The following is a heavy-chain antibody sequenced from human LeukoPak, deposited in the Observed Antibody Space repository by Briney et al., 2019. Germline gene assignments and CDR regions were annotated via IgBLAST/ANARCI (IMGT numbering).Heavy chain of an antibody. D-gene: IGHD3-10*01. Sequence: SETLSPTCTVSGRSLGSDSYYWGRTREPPGKGLEWSGIVYESGTTHYNPSLKPRVTIPVGTSQNQFSLKLTSGTPPDTALYYCAKHYVGSSYDHGLDCWGQGTLVTVSS. CDR2: VYESGTT. J-gene: IGHJ4*02. CDR1: GRSLGSDSYY. CDR3: AKHYVGSSYDHGLDC. V-gene: IGHV4-39*01.